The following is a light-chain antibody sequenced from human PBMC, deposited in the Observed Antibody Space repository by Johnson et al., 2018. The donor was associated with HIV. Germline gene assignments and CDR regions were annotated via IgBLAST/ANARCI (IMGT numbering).Light chain of an antibody. Sequence: LTQPPSVSAAPGQKVTISCSGSSSNIGNNYVSWYQQLPGTAPKLLIYENNKRPSGIPDRFSCSKSGTSATLGITGLQTGDEADYYCGTWDSSLSGAVFGTGTKVTVL. CDR2: ENN. CDR3: GTWDSSLSGAV. J-gene: IGLJ1*01. V-gene: IGLV1-51*02. CDR1: SSNIGNNY.